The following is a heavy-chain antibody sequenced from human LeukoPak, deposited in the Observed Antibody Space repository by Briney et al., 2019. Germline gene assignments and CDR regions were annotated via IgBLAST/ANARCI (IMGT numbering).Heavy chain of an antibody. V-gene: IGHV4-34*01. Sequence: PSETLSLTCAVYGESLSNYYWSWIRQPPGKGLEWIGEINHYGSTNYNPSLKSRITISVDTSKNQFSLKLSSVTAADTAVYYCARSLASYYDFWSGYEKVGWFDPWGQGTLVTVSS. CDR3: ARSLASYYDFWSGYEKVGWFDP. CDR2: INHYGST. D-gene: IGHD3-3*01. CDR1: GESLSNYY. J-gene: IGHJ5*02.